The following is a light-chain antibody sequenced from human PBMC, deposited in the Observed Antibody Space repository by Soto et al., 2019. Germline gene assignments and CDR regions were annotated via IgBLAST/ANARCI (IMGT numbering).Light chain of an antibody. V-gene: IGKV3-20*01. CDR3: QQSSHSPLT. CDR1: QTVDNNY. J-gene: IGKJ4*01. CDR2: EIS. Sequence: DIVLTQSPVTLSLSPGERATLSCRASQTVDNNYLAWFQQKPGQAPRLLIYEISRRATGVPDRFGGTGSGTDFTLTISRLEPEDFVVYYCQQSSHSPLTFGGGTRVEIK.